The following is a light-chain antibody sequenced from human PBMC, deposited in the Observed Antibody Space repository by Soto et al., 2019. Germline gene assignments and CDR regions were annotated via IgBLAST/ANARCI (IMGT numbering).Light chain of an antibody. V-gene: IGKV3-15*01. CDR3: QQYNNWPYT. CDR2: GAS. J-gene: IGKJ2*01. Sequence: EIVMTQSPATLSVSPGERATLSCRASQSVSSNLAWYQQKPGQAPRLLIHGASTRATGIPARFSGSGSGTGFTLTISSLQSEDFAVYYCQQYNNWPYTFGQGTKLEIK. CDR1: QSVSSN.